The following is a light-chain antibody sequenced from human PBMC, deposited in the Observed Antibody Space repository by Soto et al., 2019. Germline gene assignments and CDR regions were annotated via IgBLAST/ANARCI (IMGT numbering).Light chain of an antibody. CDR2: GAS. Sequence: EIVLTQSPGTLSLSPGERATLSCRASQSVSSNYLAWYQQKPGQAPRLLIYGASSRATGIPDRFSGSGSGTDFTLTIRRLEPEDFAVYYCQQRSSWPPTFGQGTRLEIK. J-gene: IGKJ5*01. CDR1: QSVSSNY. V-gene: IGKV3D-20*02. CDR3: QQRSSWPPT.